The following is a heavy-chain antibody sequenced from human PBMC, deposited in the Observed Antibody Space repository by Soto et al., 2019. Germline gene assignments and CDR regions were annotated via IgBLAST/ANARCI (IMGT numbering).Heavy chain of an antibody. Sequence: PGGSLRLSCAASGFTFSSYAMSWVRQAPGKGLEWVSAISGSGGSTYYADSVKGRFTISRDNSKNTLYLQMNSLRAEDTAVYYCAKDRRAAARSYYYYYGMDVWGQGTTVTVSS. CDR2: ISGSGGST. CDR1: GFTFSSYA. D-gene: IGHD6-13*01. CDR3: AKDRRAAARSYYYYYGMDV. V-gene: IGHV3-23*01. J-gene: IGHJ6*02.